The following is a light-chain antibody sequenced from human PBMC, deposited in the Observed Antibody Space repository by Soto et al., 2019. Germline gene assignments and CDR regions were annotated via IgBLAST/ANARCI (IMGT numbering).Light chain of an antibody. CDR3: QHYNSYSDT. V-gene: IGKV1-5*03. CDR2: KAS. J-gene: IGKJ1*01. CDR1: QTISSW. Sequence: DIQMTQSPSTLSGSVGDRVTITCRASQTISSWLAWYQQKPGKAPKLLIYKASTLKSGLPSRFSGSGSGTESTLTISSQQPDDFATYYHQHYNSYSDTFGQGTKVELK.